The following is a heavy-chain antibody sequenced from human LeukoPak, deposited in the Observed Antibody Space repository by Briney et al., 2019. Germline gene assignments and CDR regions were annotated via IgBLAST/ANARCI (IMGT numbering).Heavy chain of an antibody. Sequence: PGGSLRLSCAASGFTFSSYWMSWVRQAPGKGLEWVANIKQDGSEKYYVDSVKGRFTISRDNAKNSLYLQMNSLRAEDTAVYYCAREGRRAFDAFDIWGQGTMVTVSS. V-gene: IGHV3-7*01. CDR2: IKQDGSEK. J-gene: IGHJ3*02. D-gene: IGHD3-10*01. CDR1: GFTFSSYW. CDR3: AREGRRAFDAFDI.